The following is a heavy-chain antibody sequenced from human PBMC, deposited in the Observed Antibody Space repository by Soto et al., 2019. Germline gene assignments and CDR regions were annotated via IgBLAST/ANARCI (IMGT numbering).Heavy chain of an antibody. CDR1: GGSISSSSYY. CDR2: IYYSGST. Sequence: PSETLSLTCTVSGGSISSSSYYWGWIRQPPGKGLEWIGSIYYSGSTYYNPSLKSRVTISVDTSKNQFSLKLSSVTAADTAVYYCARQDGKLLWFGELLPNWFDPRGQGTLVTVSS. CDR3: ARQDGKLLWFGELLPNWFDP. J-gene: IGHJ5*02. D-gene: IGHD3-10*01. V-gene: IGHV4-39*01.